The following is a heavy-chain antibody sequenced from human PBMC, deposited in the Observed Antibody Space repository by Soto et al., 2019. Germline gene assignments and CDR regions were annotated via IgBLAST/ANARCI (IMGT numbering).Heavy chain of an antibody. CDR1: GFTFSSYG. J-gene: IGHJ1*01. D-gene: IGHD1-26*01. CDR2: IWYDGSNK. V-gene: IGHV3-33*01. Sequence: GGSLRLSCAASGFTFSSYGMHWVRQAPGKGLEWVAVIWYDGSNKYYADSVKGRFTISRDNSKNTLYLQMNSLRAEDTAVYYCARERVGATKLQTSFAEYFQHWGQGTLVTVSS. CDR3: ARERVGATKLQTSFAEYFQH.